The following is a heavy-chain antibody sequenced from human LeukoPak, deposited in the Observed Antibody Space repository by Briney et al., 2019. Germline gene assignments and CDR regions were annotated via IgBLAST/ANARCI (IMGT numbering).Heavy chain of an antibody. J-gene: IGHJ4*02. CDR3: ARGALEGYCSGGSCPFFDY. V-gene: IGHV4-34*01. Sequence: PSETLSLTCAVYGGSFSGYYWSWIRQPPGKGLEWIGEINHSGSTNYNPSLKSRVTISVDTSKNQFSLKLSSVTAADTAVYYCARGALEGYCSGGSCPFFDYWGQGTLVTVSS. D-gene: IGHD2-15*01. CDR1: GGSFSGYY. CDR2: INHSGST.